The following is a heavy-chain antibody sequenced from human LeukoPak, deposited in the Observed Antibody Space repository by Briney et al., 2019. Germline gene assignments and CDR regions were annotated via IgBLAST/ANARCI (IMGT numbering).Heavy chain of an antibody. CDR1: GYTFTSYG. Sequence: GASVKVSCKASGYTFTSYGISWVRQAPGQGLEWMGWISAYNGNTNYAQKLQGRVTMTTDTSTSTAYMELRSLRSDDTAVYYCAREGRDCSSTSCPTRGFDYWGQGTLVTVSS. D-gene: IGHD2-2*01. CDR2: ISAYNGNT. CDR3: AREGRDCSSTSCPTRGFDY. J-gene: IGHJ4*02. V-gene: IGHV1-18*01.